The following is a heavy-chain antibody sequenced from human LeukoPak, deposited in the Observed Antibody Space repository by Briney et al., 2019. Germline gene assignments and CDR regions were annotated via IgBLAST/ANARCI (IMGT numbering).Heavy chain of an antibody. D-gene: IGHD3-3*01. CDR2: IYYSGST. CDR3: AREGSGYSTNFDY. Sequence: SETLSLTCTVSGGSISSYYWSWIRQPPGKGLEWIGYIYYSGSTNYNPSLKSRVTISVDTSKNQFSLKLSSVTAADTAVYFCAREGSGYSTNFDYWGQGTLVTVSS. V-gene: IGHV4-59*01. CDR1: GGSISSYY. J-gene: IGHJ4*02.